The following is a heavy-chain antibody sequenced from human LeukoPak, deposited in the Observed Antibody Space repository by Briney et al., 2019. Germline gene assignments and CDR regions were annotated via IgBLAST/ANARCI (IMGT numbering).Heavy chain of an antibody. CDR3: AKYRGVLLIYYFDY. Sequence: PGGSLRLSCAASGFTFGSYAMSWVRQAPGKGLEWVSAISGSGGSTYYADSVKGRFTISRDNSKNTLYLQMNSLRAEDTAVYYCAKYRGVLLIYYFDYWGQGTLVTVSS. D-gene: IGHD1-14*01. V-gene: IGHV3-23*01. CDR2: ISGSGGST. CDR1: GFTFGSYA. J-gene: IGHJ4*02.